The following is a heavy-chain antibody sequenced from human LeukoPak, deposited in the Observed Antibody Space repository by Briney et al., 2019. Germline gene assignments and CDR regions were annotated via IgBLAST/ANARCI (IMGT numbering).Heavy chain of an antibody. D-gene: IGHD2-15*01. V-gene: IGHV4-30-2*01. CDR2: IYHSGST. CDR3: ARAGRPPRWFDP. CDR1: GGSISSGDYS. J-gene: IGHJ5*02. Sequence: SQTLSLTCAVSGGSISSGDYSWRWIRQPPGQGLEWIGYIYHSGSTYYNPSLKSRVTISLDRSKNQFSLKLSSVTAADTPVYYCARAGRPPRWFDPRGQGTLVTVSS.